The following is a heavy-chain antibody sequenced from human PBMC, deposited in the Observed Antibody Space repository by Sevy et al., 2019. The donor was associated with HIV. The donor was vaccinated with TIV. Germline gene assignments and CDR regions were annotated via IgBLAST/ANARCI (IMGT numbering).Heavy chain of an antibody. CDR1: GFTFSSYA. CDR2: ISYDGSNK. Sequence: GGSLRLSCAASGFTFSSYAMHWVRQAPGKGLEWVAVISYDGSNKYYADSGKGRFTISRDNSKNTLYLQMNSLRAEDTAVYYCARGGSSGWPGGDYWGQGTLVTVSS. D-gene: IGHD6-19*01. V-gene: IGHV3-30-3*01. J-gene: IGHJ4*02. CDR3: ARGGSSGWPGGDY.